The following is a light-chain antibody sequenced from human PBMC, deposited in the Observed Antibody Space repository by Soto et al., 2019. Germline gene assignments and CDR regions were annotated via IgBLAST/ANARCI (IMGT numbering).Light chain of an antibody. J-gene: IGLJ2*01. CDR3: QTWDTGTVV. Sequence: QLVLTQSPSASASLGASVKLTCTLSSGHSSYAITWHQQQPEKGPRYLMKLNSDGSHLKGDGIPDRFSGSSSGAERYLTISSLQSEDEADYYCQTWDTGTVVFGGGTKLTVL. CDR1: SGHSSYA. CDR2: LNSDGSH. V-gene: IGLV4-69*01.